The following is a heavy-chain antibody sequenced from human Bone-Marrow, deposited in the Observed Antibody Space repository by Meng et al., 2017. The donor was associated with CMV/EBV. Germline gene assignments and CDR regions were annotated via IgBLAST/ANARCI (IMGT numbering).Heavy chain of an antibody. D-gene: IGHD2-2*01. V-gene: IGHV3-15*01. Sequence: GESLKISCAASGFTFSNAWMSWVRQAPGKGLEWVGRIKSKTDGGTTDYAAPVKGRFTISRDDSKNTLYLQMNSLKTEDTAVYYCTSNIVVVPPPAPYYYYYGMDVWGQGTTVTVSS. CDR2: IKSKTDGGTT. CDR3: TSNIVVVPPPAPYYYYYGMDV. J-gene: IGHJ6*02. CDR1: GFTFSNAW.